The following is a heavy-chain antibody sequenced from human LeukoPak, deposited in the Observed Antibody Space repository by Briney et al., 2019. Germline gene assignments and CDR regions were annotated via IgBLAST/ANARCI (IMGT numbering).Heavy chain of an antibody. Sequence: GGSLRLSCAASGFTFDDYAMSWVRQAPGKGLEWVSGINWNGDNTGLADSVKGRFTISRDNAKNSLYLEMNSLRAEDTALYYCAATYSGNWEFDYWGQGTLVTVSS. CDR2: INWNGDNT. D-gene: IGHD1-26*01. J-gene: IGHJ4*02. V-gene: IGHV3-20*04. CDR3: AATYSGNWEFDY. CDR1: GFTFDDYA.